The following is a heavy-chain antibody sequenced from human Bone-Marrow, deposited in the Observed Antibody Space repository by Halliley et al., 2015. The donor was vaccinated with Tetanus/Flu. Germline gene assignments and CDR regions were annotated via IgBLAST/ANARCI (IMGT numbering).Heavy chain of an antibody. CDR2: IYWDDDK. J-gene: IGHJ6*02. V-gene: IGHV2-5*02. CDR3: AHSRDECPDV. Sequence: KALEWLGSIYWDDDKRYSPSMRSRLTLTKDISKNLVVLRMTHLDPVDTGTYYCAHSRDECPDVWGQGTAVTVSS.